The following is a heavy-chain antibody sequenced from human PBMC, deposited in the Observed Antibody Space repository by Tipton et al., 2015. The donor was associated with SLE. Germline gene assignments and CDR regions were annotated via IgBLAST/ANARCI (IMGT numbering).Heavy chain of an antibody. V-gene: IGHV4-59*11. D-gene: IGHD3-22*01. CDR2: IYYGGNP. CDR3: ARVGHGFDSSGYNSRYYYYMDV. Sequence: TLSLTCTVAGGSISSHYWSWIRQPPGKGLEWIGYIYYGGNPNYNPSLKSRVTISVDASKNQFSLRLTSATAADTAVYYCARVGHGFDSSGYNSRYYYYMDVWGKGTTVTVSS. CDR1: GGSISSHY. J-gene: IGHJ6*03.